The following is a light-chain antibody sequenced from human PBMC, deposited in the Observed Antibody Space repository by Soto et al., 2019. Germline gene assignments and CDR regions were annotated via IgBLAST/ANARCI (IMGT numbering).Light chain of an antibody. Sequence: DIQMTQSTSTLFASVGDRVTITCRASQSISGWLAWYQQKPGKAPNLLIYKTSSLESGVPSRFSGSGSGTEFTLTISSLQPDDFATYYCQQYLSWTFGQGTKVEIK. CDR2: KTS. V-gene: IGKV1-5*03. CDR1: QSISGW. J-gene: IGKJ1*01. CDR3: QQYLSWT.